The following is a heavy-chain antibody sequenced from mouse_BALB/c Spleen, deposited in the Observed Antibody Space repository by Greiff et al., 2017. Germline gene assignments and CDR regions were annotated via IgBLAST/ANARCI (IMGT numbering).Heavy chain of an antibody. Sequence: QVQLQQSGAELVRPGASVTLSCKASGYTFTDYEMHWVKQTPVHGLEWIGAIDPETGGTAYNQKFKGKATLTADKSSSTAYMELRSLTSEDSAVYYCTSPRTGYYFDYWGQGTTLTVSA. CDR1: GYTFTDYE. V-gene: IGHV1-15*01. CDR3: TSPRTGYYFDY. D-gene: IGHD3-3*01. CDR2: IDPETGGT. J-gene: IGHJ2*01.